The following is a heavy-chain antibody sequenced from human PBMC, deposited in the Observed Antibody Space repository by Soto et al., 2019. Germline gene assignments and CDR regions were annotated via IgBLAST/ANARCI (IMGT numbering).Heavy chain of an antibody. J-gene: IGHJ6*02. CDR3: VSHMSAGYYYGMDV. CDR1: GGTFSSYT. CDR2: IIPVLGIA. Sequence: QVQLVQSGAEVKKPGSSVKVSCKASGGTFSSYTISWVRQAPGQGLEWMGRIIPVLGIANYAQKLQGRVTLTADKSTSPAYMALRSLRAEDTAVYYCVSHMSAGYYYGMDVWGQGTTVTVSS. V-gene: IGHV1-69*02. D-gene: IGHD3-3*01.